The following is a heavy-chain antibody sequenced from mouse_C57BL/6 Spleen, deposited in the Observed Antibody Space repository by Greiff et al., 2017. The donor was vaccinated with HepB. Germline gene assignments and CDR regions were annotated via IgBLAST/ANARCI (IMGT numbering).Heavy chain of an antibody. D-gene: IGHD2-2*01. CDR3: ARGGLRQAMDY. CDR2: IDPSDSYT. CDR1: GYAFTSYW. Sequence: QVQLQQPGAELVRPGTSVKFSCKASGYAFTSYWMHWVKQRPGQGLEWIGVIDPSDSYTNYNQKFKGKATLTVDTSSSTAYMQLSSLTSEDSAVYYCARGGLRQAMDYWGQGTSVPVSS. V-gene: IGHV1-59*01. J-gene: IGHJ4*01.